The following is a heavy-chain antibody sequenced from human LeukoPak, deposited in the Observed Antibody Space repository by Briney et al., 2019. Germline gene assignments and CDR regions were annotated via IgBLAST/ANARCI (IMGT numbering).Heavy chain of an antibody. CDR1: GGSISSTTYY. Sequence: SETLSLTCSVFGGSISSTTYYWVWIRQPPGKGLECIASIHYTGRAYYNPSLKSRVTISADTSKNHFSLTLSSVTAADTTVYYCARHFDNGDYKKTFDIWGQGTMVTVSS. D-gene: IGHD4-17*01. CDR3: ARHFDNGDYKKTFDI. V-gene: IGHV4-39*01. CDR2: IHYTGRA. J-gene: IGHJ3*02.